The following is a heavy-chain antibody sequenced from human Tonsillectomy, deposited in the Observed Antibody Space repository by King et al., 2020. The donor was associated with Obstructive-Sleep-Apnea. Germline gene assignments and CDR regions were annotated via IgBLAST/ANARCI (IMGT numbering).Heavy chain of an antibody. Sequence: VQLVESGGGLVQPGGYLRLSCAASGFIFSDSAIHWVRQATGRGPEWVGRIRGKPNSDATEYAASVKGRFTISRDDSKNTAYLQMNSLKTEDTAVYYCCRHVELTGRPREWGQGTLVTVSS. CDR1: GFIFSDSA. CDR3: CRHVELTGRPRE. CDR2: IRGKPNSDAT. D-gene: IGHD1-20*01. J-gene: IGHJ4*02. V-gene: IGHV3-73*01.